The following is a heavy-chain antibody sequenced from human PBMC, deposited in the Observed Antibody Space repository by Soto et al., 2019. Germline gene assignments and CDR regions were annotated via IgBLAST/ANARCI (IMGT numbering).Heavy chain of an antibody. V-gene: IGHV4-34*01. CDR3: AGLGRAVAGRYFDY. J-gene: IGHJ4*02. CDR1: GGSFSGYY. Sequence: SETLSLTCAVYGGSFSGYYWSWIRQPPGKGLEWIGEINHSGSTNYNPSLKSRVTISVDTSKNQFSLKLSSVTAADTAVYYCAGLGRAVAGRYFDYWGQGTLVTVSS. CDR2: INHSGST. D-gene: IGHD6-19*01.